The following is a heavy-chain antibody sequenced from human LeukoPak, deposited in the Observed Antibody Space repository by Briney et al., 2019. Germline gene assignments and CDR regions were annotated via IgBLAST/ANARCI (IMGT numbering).Heavy chain of an antibody. CDR3: ARRAFWSGYFDY. Sequence: PSETLSLTCAVYGGSFSGYYWSWIRQPPGKGLEWIGYIYYSGSTNYNPSLKSRVTISVDTSKNQFSLKLSSVTAADTAVYYCARRAFWSGYFDYWGQGTLVTVSS. CDR1: GGSFSGYY. J-gene: IGHJ4*02. D-gene: IGHD3-3*01. V-gene: IGHV4-59*01. CDR2: IYYSGST.